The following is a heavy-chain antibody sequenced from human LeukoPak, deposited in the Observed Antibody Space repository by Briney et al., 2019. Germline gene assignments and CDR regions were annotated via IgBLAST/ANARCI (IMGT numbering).Heavy chain of an antibody. CDR1: GGSISSGDYY. D-gene: IGHD2-2*01. J-gene: IGHJ5*02. CDR3: ARHIGMVVVPAAQRRGGWFDP. Sequence: PSQTLSLTCTVSGGSISSGDYYWSWIRQPPGKGLEWIGYIYTSGSTNYNPSLKSRVTISVDTSKNQFSLKLSSVTAADTAVYYCARHIGMVVVPAAQRRGGWFDPWGQGTLVTVSS. V-gene: IGHV4-30-4*01. CDR2: IYTSGST.